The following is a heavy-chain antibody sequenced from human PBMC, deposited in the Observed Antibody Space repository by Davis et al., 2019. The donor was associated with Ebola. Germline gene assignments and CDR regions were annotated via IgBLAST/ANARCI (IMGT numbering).Heavy chain of an antibody. CDR3: ARDVGAAAGSDY. CDR2: IIPILGIP. CDR1: SGTFSSYP. D-gene: IGHD6-13*01. J-gene: IGHJ4*02. V-gene: IGHV1-69*04. Sequence: SVKVSSYASSGTFSSYPISWVRQAPGQGLEWMGRIIPILGIPNYAQKFQGRVTITADKSTSTAYMELSSLRSEDTAVYYCARDVGAAAGSDYWGQGTLVTVSS.